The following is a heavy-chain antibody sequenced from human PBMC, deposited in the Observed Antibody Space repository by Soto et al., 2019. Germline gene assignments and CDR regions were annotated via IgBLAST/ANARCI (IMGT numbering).Heavy chain of an antibody. CDR1: GFIFSSYW. CDR2: IKEDGSDK. V-gene: IGHV3-7*01. Sequence: EVQLVESGGGLVQPGGSLRLSCAASGFIFSSYWMTWVRQAPGKGLEWVTSIKEDGSDKYYLDSVKGRFTISRDNAKNSLYLQMNSLRAEDTAVYYCARHRYGSRCFDYWGQGTLVTVSS. D-gene: IGHD3-16*02. J-gene: IGHJ4*02. CDR3: ARHRYGSRCFDY.